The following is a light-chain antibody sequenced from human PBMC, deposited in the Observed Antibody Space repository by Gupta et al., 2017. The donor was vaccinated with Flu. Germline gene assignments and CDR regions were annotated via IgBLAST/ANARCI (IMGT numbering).Light chain of an antibody. CDR2: KDT. CDR3: QAADITGATRV. J-gene: IGLJ3*02. Sequence: SQLTQPPAMSLSPGQPATITCSGAALSKQYVYWYRQRPGQAPVLLIYKDTERASGIPDRISGSSSGTRVTLTIRGVQTEDEADYYCQAADITGATRVFGGGTKLSVL. CDR1: ALSKQY. V-gene: IGLV3-25*02.